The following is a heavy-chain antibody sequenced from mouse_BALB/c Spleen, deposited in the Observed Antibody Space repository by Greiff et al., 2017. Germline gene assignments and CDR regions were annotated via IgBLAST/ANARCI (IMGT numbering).Heavy chain of an antibody. V-gene: IGHV14-3*02. CDR3: ARDDYDAMDY. CDR2: IDPANGNT. Sequence: DVKLQESGAELVKPGASVKLSCTASGFNIKDTYMHWVKQRPEQGLEWIGRIDPANGNTKYDPKFQGKATITADTSSNTAYLQLSSLTSEDTAVYYCARDDYDAMDYWGQGTSVTVSS. J-gene: IGHJ4*01. CDR1: GFNIKDTY.